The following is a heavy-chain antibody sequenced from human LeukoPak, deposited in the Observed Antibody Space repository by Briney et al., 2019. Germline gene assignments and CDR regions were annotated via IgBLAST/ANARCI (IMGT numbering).Heavy chain of an antibody. J-gene: IGHJ6*03. V-gene: IGHV3-23*01. Sequence: GGSLRLSCAASGFTFSSYAMSWVRQAPGKGLEWVSAISGSGTSTYYADSAKGRFTISRDNSKNTLYMQMNSLRGDDTAVYYCAKRPGYCSSTSCYYYYYMDVWGDGATVTVSS. CDR3: AKRPGYCSSTSCYYYYYMDV. D-gene: IGHD2-2*01. CDR2: ISGSGTST. CDR1: GFTFSSYA.